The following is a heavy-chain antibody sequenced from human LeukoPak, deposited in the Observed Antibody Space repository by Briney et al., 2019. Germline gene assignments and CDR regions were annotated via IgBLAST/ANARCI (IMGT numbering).Heavy chain of an antibody. Sequence: SETLSLTCTVSGGSISSYYWSWIRQPPGKGLEWIGYIYYSGSTNYNPSLKSRVTISVDTSKNQFSLKLSSVTAADTAVYYCARGREYYDFWSGPLDYWGQGTLVTVSS. CDR1: GGSISSYY. D-gene: IGHD3-3*01. J-gene: IGHJ4*02. CDR2: IYYSGST. V-gene: IGHV4-59*01. CDR3: ARGREYYDFWSGPLDY.